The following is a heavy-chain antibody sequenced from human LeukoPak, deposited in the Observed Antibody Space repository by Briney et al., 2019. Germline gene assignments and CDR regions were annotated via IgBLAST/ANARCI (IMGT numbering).Heavy chain of an antibody. CDR3: AREYCKGGSCYNDAFDI. D-gene: IGHD2-15*01. J-gene: IGHJ3*02. CDR2: IRSDGSDT. Sequence: PGGSLRLSCAASGFTFSDTWMHWVRQAPGEGLVWVSRIRSDGSDTRYAESVKGRFTISRDNANNSLCLQMNSLRAEDTAVYYCAREYCKGGSCYNDAFDIWGQGTMVTVSS. CDR1: GFTFSDTW. V-gene: IGHV3-74*01.